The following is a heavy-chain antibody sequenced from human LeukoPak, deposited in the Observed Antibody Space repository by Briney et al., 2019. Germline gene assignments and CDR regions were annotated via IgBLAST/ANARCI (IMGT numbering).Heavy chain of an antibody. CDR1: GFTFSSYG. V-gene: IGHV3-30*18. D-gene: IGHD6-19*01. CDR2: ISYDGSNK. CDR3: AKGLQWPPGY. Sequence: GGSLRLSCAASGFTFSSYGMHWVRQAPGKGLEWVAVISYDGSNKYYADSVKGRFTISRDNSRNTLYLQMNSLRAEDTAVYYCAKGLQWPPGYWGQGTLVTVSS. J-gene: IGHJ4*02.